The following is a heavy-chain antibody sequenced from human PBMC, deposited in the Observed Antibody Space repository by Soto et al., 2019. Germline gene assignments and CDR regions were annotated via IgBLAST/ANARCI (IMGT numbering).Heavy chain of an antibody. CDR1: GGSISSYY. V-gene: IGHV4-59*08. CDR3: ARHLLEYSSSYYFDY. J-gene: IGHJ4*02. CDR2: IYYSGST. D-gene: IGHD6-6*01. Sequence: SETLSLTCTVSGGSISSYYWSWIRQPPGKGLEWIGYIYYSGSTNYNPSLESRVTISVDTSKNQFSLKLSSVTAADTAVYYCARHLLEYSSSYYFDYWGQGTLVTVSS.